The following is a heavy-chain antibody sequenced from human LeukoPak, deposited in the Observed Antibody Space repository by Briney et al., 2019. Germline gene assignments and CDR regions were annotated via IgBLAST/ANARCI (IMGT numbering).Heavy chain of an antibody. CDR2: IYHSGNT. J-gene: IGHJ4*02. Sequence: SETLSLTCTVSGGSISTYYWNWIRQPPGKGLEWIGSIYHSGNTNYNPSLRSPVTISVDTSKNQFSLKLSSVTAADTAVYYCARGVRQWPYCYDYWGQGTLVTVSS. D-gene: IGHD6-19*01. CDR1: GGSISTYY. CDR3: ARGVRQWPYCYDY. V-gene: IGHV4-59*01.